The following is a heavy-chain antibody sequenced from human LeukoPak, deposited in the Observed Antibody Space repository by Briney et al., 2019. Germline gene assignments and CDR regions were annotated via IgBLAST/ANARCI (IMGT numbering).Heavy chain of an antibody. CDR2: INGDGSDT. CDR1: GFSFKDSW. Sequence: GGSLRLSCAASGFSFKDSWMYWVRQAPGKGLVWVSHINGDGSDTNYVDSVKGRFTISRDNAKNTLYLQMNSLRAEDTAVYYCAKGSSSSWYSVEYWGQGTLVTVSS. CDR3: AKGSSSSWYSVEY. D-gene: IGHD6-13*01. V-gene: IGHV3-74*01. J-gene: IGHJ4*02.